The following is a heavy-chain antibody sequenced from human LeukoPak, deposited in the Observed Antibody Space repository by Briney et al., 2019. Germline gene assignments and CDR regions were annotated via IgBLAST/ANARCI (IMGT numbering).Heavy chain of an antibody. J-gene: IGHJ5*02. D-gene: IGHD2-8*01. CDR1: GFTVSSNY. V-gene: IGHV3-66*01. CDR3: ARDGGLLYASRFDP. CDR2: IYSGGST. Sequence: PGGSLRLSCAASGFTVSSNYMSWVRQAPGKGLEWVSVIYSGGSTYYADSVKGRFTISRDNSKNTLYLQMNGLRAEDTAVYYCARDGGLLYASRFDPWGQGTLVTVSS.